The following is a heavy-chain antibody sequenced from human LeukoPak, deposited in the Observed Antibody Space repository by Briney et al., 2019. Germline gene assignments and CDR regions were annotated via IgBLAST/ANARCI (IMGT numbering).Heavy chain of an antibody. CDR2: ISGSGGST. CDR3: AKEFRISYTSGCYYFDY. V-gene: IGHV3-23*01. D-gene: IGHD6-19*01. CDR1: GFTFSGYA. Sequence: GGSLRLSCAASGFTFSGYAMSWVRQAPGKGLEWVSGISGSGGSTYYADSVKDRFTISRDNSKNTLHLQMNSLRAEDTAVYYCAKEFRISYTSGCYYFDYWGQGTLVTVSS. J-gene: IGHJ4*02.